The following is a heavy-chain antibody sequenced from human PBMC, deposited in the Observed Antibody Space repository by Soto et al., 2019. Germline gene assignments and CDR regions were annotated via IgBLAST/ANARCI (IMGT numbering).Heavy chain of an antibody. Sequence: PGQSRTISCQGCGYPFTNFRISWVRQMPGKGLEWMGRIDPSDSYTIYSPSFQGHVTISADKSTSTVYLQWSSLEASATAMYYCAREASGPLDYWGQGTVVTVSS. CDR1: GYPFTNFR. J-gene: IGHJ4*02. V-gene: IGHV5-10-1*01. D-gene: IGHD3-10*01. CDR2: IDPSDSYT. CDR3: AREASGPLDY.